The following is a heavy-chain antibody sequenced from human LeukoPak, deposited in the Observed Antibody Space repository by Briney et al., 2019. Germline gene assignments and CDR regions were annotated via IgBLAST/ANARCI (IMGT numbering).Heavy chain of an antibody. CDR1: GGSISSYY. J-gene: IGHJ5*02. CDR3: ARLLTTSWFDP. CDR2: IYYSGST. V-gene: IGHV4-59*08. D-gene: IGHD4-4*01. Sequence: SETLSLTCTVSGGSISSYYWSWIRQPPGKGLEGIGYIYYSGSTNYNPSLKSRVTISVDTSKNQFSLKLSSVTAADTAVYYCARLLTTSWFDPWGQGTLVTVSS.